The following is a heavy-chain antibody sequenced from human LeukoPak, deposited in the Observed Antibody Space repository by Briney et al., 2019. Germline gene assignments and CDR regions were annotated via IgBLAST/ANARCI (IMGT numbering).Heavy chain of an antibody. D-gene: IGHD1-26*01. CDR2: IYTSGST. CDR1: GGSTSSYY. Sequence: PSETLSLTCTVSGGSTSSYYWSWIRQPAGKGLEWIGRIYTSGSTNYNPSLKSRVTMSVDTSKNQFSLKLSSVTAADTAVYYCARGVVGATTGYYFDYWGQGTLVTVSS. CDR3: ARGVVGATTGYYFDY. J-gene: IGHJ4*02. V-gene: IGHV4-4*07.